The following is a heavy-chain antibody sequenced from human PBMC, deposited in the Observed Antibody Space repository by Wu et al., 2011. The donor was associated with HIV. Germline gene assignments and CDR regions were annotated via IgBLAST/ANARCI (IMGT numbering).Heavy chain of an antibody. V-gene: IGHV1-69*14. J-gene: IGHJ3*02. CDR2: IIPIFGTT. D-gene: IGHD3-22*01. CDR1: GGTFNSYG. CDR3: AGEDWDYYDSSDAHDVFDI. Sequence: QVQLVQSGAEVKKPGSSVKVSCKASGGTFNSYGISWVRQAPGQGLEWMGGIIPIFGTTNYAQKFQGRVTITADKSTTTAYMELSSLRSDDTAVYYCAGEDWDYYDSSDAHDVFDIWGQGTKVTVSS.